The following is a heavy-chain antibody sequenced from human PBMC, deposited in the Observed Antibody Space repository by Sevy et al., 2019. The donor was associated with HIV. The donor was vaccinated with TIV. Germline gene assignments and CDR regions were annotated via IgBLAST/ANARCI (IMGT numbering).Heavy chain of an antibody. V-gene: IGHV5-51*01. CDR2: IYPGDSDT. Sequence: GESLKISCKGSGYSFTTYWIGWLRQMPGKGLEWMGIIYPGDSDTRYRPSFQGQVTISADRSTTTAYLQWSSLKASDTAIYFCARRAVTAEYFQYWGQGTPVTVSS. CDR3: ARRAVTAEYFQY. D-gene: IGHD2-21*02. J-gene: IGHJ1*01. CDR1: GYSFTTYW.